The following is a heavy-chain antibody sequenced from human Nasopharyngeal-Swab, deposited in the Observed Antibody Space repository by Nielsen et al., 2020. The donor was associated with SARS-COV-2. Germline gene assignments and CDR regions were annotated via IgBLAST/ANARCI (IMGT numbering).Heavy chain of an antibody. CDR3: ARDDTAMATGFDY. D-gene: IGHD5-18*01. Sequence: GSLRLSCTVSGGSVSSGSYYWSWIRQPPGKGLEWIGYIFHSGSTNYNPSLKSRVTISVDTSKNQFSLRLSSVTAADTAVYYCARDDTAMATGFDYWGQGVLVTVSS. CDR1: GGSVSSGSYY. J-gene: IGHJ4*02. V-gene: IGHV4-61*01. CDR2: IFHSGST.